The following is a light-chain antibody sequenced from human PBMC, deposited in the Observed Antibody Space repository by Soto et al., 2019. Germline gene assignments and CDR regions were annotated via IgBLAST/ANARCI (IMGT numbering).Light chain of an antibody. CDR2: DVS. J-gene: IGLJ1*01. CDR1: SSDVGGYNY. CDR3: CSYTSSSTYV. Sequence: HSVLTQPASVSGFPGQSITISCTGTSSDVGGYNYVSWYQQHPGKAPKLMIYDVSNRPSGVSNRFSGSKSGNTASLTISGLQAEDEADYYCCSYTSSSTYVFGTGTKVTVL. V-gene: IGLV2-14*01.